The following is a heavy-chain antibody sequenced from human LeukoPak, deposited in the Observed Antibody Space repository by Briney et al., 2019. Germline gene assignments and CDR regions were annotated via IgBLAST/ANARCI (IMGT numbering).Heavy chain of an antibody. D-gene: IGHD5-12*01. CDR1: GGTFSSYA. J-gene: IGHJ6*04. CDR2: IIPIFGTA. CDR3: ASPEGYSGYDHYYYGMDV. V-gene: IGHV1-69*06. Sequence: SVKVSCKASGGTFSSYAISWVRQAPGQGLEWMGGIIPIFGTANYAQKFQGRVTITADKSTSTAYMELSSLRSEDTAVYYCASPEGYSGYDHYYYGMDVWGKGSTVTVSS.